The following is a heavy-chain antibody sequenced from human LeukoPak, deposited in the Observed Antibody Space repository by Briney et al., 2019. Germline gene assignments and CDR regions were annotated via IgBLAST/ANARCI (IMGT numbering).Heavy chain of an antibody. Sequence: SETLSLTCTVSGGSVSSGSYYWSWIRQPPGKGLEWIGYIYYSGSTNYNPSLKSRVTISVDTSKNQFSLRVTSATAADTAVYYCARMMYGNGWNRYYFDYWGQGTLVTVSS. CDR1: GGSVSSGSYY. CDR2: IYYSGST. CDR3: ARMMYGNGWNRYYFDY. J-gene: IGHJ4*02. D-gene: IGHD6-19*01. V-gene: IGHV4-61*01.